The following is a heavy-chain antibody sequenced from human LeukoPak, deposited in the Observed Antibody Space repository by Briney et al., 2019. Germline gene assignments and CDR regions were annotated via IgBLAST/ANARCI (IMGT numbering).Heavy chain of an antibody. Sequence: SETLSLTCTVSGGSISSYYWSWIRQPPGKGLEWIGYIYTSGSTNYNPSLKSRVTISVDTSKNQFSLKLSSVTAADTAVYYCAKQVEILKGGDNWFDPLGQGTLVTVSS. CDR1: GGSISSYY. CDR2: IYTSGST. D-gene: IGHD3-9*01. V-gene: IGHV4-4*09. J-gene: IGHJ5*02. CDR3: AKQVEILKGGDNWFDP.